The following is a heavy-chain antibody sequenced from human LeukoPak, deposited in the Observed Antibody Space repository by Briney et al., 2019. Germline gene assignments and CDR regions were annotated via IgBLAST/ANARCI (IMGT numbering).Heavy chain of an antibody. CDR3: ARTYYDFWSGGKYNWFDP. V-gene: IGHV4-4*07. Sequence: SETLSLTCTVSGGSISSYYWSWIRQPAGKGLEWIGRIYTSGSTNYNPSLKSRVTMSVDTSKNQFSLKLSSVTAADAAVYYCARTYYDFWSGGKYNWFDPWGQGTLVTVSS. J-gene: IGHJ5*02. D-gene: IGHD3-3*01. CDR2: IYTSGST. CDR1: GGSISSYY.